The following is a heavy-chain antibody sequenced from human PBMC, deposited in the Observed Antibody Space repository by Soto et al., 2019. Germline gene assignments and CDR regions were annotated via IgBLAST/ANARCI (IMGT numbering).Heavy chain of an antibody. CDR1: GFTFSSNA. J-gene: IGHJ4*02. CDR2: ISYDGSNE. Sequence: QVQLVESGGGVVQPGRSLRLSCAASGFTFSSNAMHWVRQAPGKGLEWVAVISYDGSNEYYADSVKGRFTISGDNSKNTLYLQMNSLRAEDTAVYYCARDSILSGTTRPPPLDYWGQGTLVTVSS. D-gene: IGHD4-17*01. CDR3: ARDSILSGTTRPPPLDY. V-gene: IGHV3-30-3*01.